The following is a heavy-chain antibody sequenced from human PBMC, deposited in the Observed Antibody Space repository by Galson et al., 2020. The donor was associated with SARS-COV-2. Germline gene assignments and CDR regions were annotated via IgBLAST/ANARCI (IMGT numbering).Heavy chain of an antibody. J-gene: IGHJ5*02. Sequence: SESLSLTCSVSGDSLSSNNHYWSWIRQPPGKGLEWFGYTYYSGGTKCNPSPKRQVTISLATSKHQFSLHLRSVTAADTAIYYYARRPVYRPFDPWGQGTLVTVSS. CDR2: TYYSGGT. D-gene: IGHD2-8*01. V-gene: IGHV4-61*01. CDR1: GDSLSSNNHY. CDR3: ARRPVYRPFDP.